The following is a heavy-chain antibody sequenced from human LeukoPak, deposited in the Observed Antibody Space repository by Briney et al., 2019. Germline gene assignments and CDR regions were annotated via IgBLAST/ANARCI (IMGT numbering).Heavy chain of an antibody. J-gene: IGHJ5*02. Sequence: GGSLRLSCTASGFSFSNFAMSWVRQAPGKGLEWVGRIISKTDGGTTDYAAPVKGRFTISRDDSKNTLYLQMNSLKTEDTAVYYCTTLYHFDPWGQGTLVTVSS. D-gene: IGHD2-2*01. CDR1: GFSFSNFA. V-gene: IGHV3-15*01. CDR3: TTLYHFDP. CDR2: IISKTDGGTT.